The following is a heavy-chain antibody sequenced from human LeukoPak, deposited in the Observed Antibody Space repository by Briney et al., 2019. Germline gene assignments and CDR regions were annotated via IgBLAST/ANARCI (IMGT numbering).Heavy chain of an antibody. J-gene: IGHJ4*02. CDR1: GFTFSSYW. V-gene: IGHV3-7*01. Sequence: PGGSLRLSCAASGFTFSSYWMSWVRQAPGKGLEWVANIKQDGSEKYYVDSVKGRFTISRENAKNSLYLQMNSLRAEDTAVYYCARDGVPGIAAFFDYWGQGTLVTVSS. CDR3: ARDGVPGIAAFFDY. D-gene: IGHD6-13*01. CDR2: IKQDGSEK.